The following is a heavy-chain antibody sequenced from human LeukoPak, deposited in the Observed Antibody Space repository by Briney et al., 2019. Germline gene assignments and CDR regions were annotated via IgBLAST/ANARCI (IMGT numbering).Heavy chain of an antibody. CDR1: GYSISSGYY. V-gene: IGHV4-38-2*02. Sequence: SETLSLTCTVSGYSISSGYYWGWIRQSPGKGLEWIGSIYHSGSTYYNPSLKSRVTISVDTSKNQFSLKLSSVTAADTAVYYCARRPLIAAAARGGVFDYWGQGTLVTVSS. J-gene: IGHJ4*02. D-gene: IGHD6-13*01. CDR2: IYHSGST. CDR3: ARRPLIAAAARGGVFDY.